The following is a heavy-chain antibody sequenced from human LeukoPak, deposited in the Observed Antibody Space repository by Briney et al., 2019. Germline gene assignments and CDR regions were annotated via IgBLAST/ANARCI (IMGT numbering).Heavy chain of an antibody. CDR2: ISGSGGST. CDR3: AKVMGSSWSFYYYGMDV. J-gene: IGHJ6*02. V-gene: IGHV3-23*01. D-gene: IGHD6-13*01. CDR1: GFTFSSYA. Sequence: GGSLRLSCAASGFTFSSYAMSWVRQAPGKGLEWVSAISGSGGSTYYADSVKGRFTISRDNSKNTLYLQVNSLRAEDTAVYYCAKVMGSSWSFYYYGMDVWGQGTTVTVSS.